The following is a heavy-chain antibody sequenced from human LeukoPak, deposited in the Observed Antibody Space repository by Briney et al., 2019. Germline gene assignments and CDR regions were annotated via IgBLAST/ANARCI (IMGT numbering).Heavy chain of an antibody. J-gene: IGHJ6*03. CDR1: GFTFSGSA. V-gene: IGHV3-73*01. Sequence: PGGSLKLSCAASGFTFSGSAMHWVRQASGKGLEWVGCIRSKANSYATAYAASVKGRFTISRDDSKNTAYLQMNSLKTEDTAVYYCTSQAYCGGDCYPGSYYYMDVWGKGTTVTVSS. CDR3: TSQAYCGGDCYPGSYYYMDV. D-gene: IGHD2-21*01. CDR2: IRSKANSYAT.